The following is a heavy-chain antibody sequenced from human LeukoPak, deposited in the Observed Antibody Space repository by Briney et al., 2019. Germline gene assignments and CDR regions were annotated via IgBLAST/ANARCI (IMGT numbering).Heavy chain of an antibody. J-gene: IGHJ4*02. CDR1: GFTFSSYW. V-gene: IGHV3-74*01. CDR3: ARSPYDILTGYTEFYFDY. CDR2: INSDGSST. Sequence: PGGSLRLSCAASGFTFSSYWMHWVRQAPGEGLVWVSRINSDGSSTSYADSVKGRFTISRDNAKNTLYLQMNSLRAEDTAVYYCARSPYDILTGYTEFYFDYWGQGTLVTVSS. D-gene: IGHD3-9*01.